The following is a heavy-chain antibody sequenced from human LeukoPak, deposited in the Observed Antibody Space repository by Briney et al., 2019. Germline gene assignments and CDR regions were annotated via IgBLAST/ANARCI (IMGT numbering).Heavy chain of an antibody. D-gene: IGHD7-27*01. CDR2: IYAGGNT. CDR1: GFTVSTTY. CDR3: ARDPSGHWYFDL. Sequence: GGSLRLSCAASGFTVSTTYMSWVRQAPGKGLEWVSVIYAGGNTHYADSVKGRFTISRDNSKNTLYLQMHRLRAEDTAVYYCARDPSGHWYFDLWGRGTLVTVSS. J-gene: IGHJ2*01. V-gene: IGHV3-66*01.